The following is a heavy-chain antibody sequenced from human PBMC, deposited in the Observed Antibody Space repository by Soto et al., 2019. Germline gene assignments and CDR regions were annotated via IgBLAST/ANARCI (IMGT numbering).Heavy chain of an antibody. J-gene: IGHJ4*02. V-gene: IGHV3-30-3*01. CDR1: GFFFGREA. Sequence: GGSLRLSCVGSGFFFGREAMHWVRQSPGKGLEWVAAISYDESNKAYAESVRGRFTISRDNSKNTLYLQILSLRSEDSAVYYCARDYSSHWCLDSWGQGTLVTVSS. D-gene: IGHD6-19*01. CDR3: ARDYSSHWCLDS. CDR2: ISYDESNK.